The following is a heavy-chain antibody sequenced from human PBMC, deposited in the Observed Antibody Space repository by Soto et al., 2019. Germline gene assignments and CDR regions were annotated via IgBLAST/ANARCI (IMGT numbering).Heavy chain of an antibody. J-gene: IGHJ4*02. CDR2: IWYDGSNK. CDR3: ARDASGPGGAY. V-gene: IGHV3-33*01. D-gene: IGHD6-19*01. Sequence: QAPGKGLEWVAVIWYDGSNKYYADSVKGRFTISRDNSKNTLYLQMNSLRAEYTVVYYCARDASGPGGAYWGKGTLVTVTS.